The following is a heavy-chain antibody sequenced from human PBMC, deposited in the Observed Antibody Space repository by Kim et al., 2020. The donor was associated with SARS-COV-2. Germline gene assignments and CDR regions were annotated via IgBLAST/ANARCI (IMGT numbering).Heavy chain of an antibody. CDR3: VKAEGTKGKKYSSRESAFDI. D-gene: IGHD6-13*01. CDR1: GFTFSSYA. Sequence: GGSLRLSCSASGFTFSSYAMHWVRQAPGKGLEYVSAISSNGGSTYYADSVKGRFTISRDNSKNTLYLQMSSLRAEDTAVYYCVKAEGTKGKKYSSRESAFDIWGQGTMVTVSS. J-gene: IGHJ3*02. V-gene: IGHV3-64D*09. CDR2: ISSNGGST.